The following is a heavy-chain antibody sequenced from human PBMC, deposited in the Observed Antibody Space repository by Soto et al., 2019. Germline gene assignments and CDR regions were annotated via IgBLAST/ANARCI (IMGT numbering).Heavy chain of an antibody. CDR2: IKQDGSEK. CDR1: GFTFSSYW. Sequence: GSLRLSCAASGFTFSSYWMSWVRQAPGKGLEWVANIKQDGSEKYYVDSVKGRFTISRDNAKNSLYLQMNSLRAEDTAVYYCARLTTGEWYYYGMDVWGQGTTVTVSS. CDR3: ARLTTGEWYYYGMDV. D-gene: IGHD7-27*01. V-gene: IGHV3-7*03. J-gene: IGHJ6*02.